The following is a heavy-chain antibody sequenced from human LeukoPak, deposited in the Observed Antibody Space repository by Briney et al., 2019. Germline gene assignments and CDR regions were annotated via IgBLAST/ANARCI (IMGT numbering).Heavy chain of an antibody. CDR2: ISAYNGNT. CDR1: GYTFTSYG. D-gene: IGHD6-19*01. J-gene: IGHJ4*02. V-gene: IGHV1-18*01. Sequence: ASVTVSCKASGYTFTSYGISWVRQAPGRGLEWMGWISAYNGNTNYAQKLQGRVTMTTDTSTSTAYMELRSLRSDDTAVYYCARHSSGWTFFDYWGQGTLVTVSS. CDR3: ARHSSGWTFFDY.